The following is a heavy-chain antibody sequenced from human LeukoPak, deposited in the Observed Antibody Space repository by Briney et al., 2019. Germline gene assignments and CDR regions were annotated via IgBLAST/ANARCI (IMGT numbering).Heavy chain of an antibody. CDR1: GFTFSSYG. D-gene: IGHD4-17*01. CDR3: AKDGFGYGDYAPLDY. CDR2: ISYDGSNK. J-gene: IGHJ4*02. V-gene: IGHV3-30*18. Sequence: PGGSLRLSCAASGFTFSSYGMHWVRQAPGKGLEWVAVISYDGSNKYYADSVKGRFTISRDNSKNTLYLQMNSLRAEDTAVYYCAKDGFGYGDYAPLDYWGQGTLVTVSS.